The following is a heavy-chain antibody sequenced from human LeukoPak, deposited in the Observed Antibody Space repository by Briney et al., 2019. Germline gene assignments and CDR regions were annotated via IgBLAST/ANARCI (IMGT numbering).Heavy chain of an antibody. CDR1: GYTFTSYG. CDR3: ARGLQPLLYNPYFDY. Sequence: ASVEVSCKASGYTFTSYGISWVRQAPGQGLEWMGWISAYNGNTNYAQKLQGRVTMTTDTSTSTAYMELRSLRSDDTAVYYCARGLQPLLYNPYFDYWGQGTLVTVSS. CDR2: ISAYNGNT. D-gene: IGHD1-1*01. J-gene: IGHJ4*02. V-gene: IGHV1-18*01.